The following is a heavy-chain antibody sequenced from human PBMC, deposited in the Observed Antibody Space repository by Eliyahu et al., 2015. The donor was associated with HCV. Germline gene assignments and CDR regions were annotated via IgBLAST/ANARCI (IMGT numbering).Heavy chain of an antibody. CDR3: AKDGGSYAFDY. Sequence: QVQLVESGGGVVQPGRSLRLSCAASGXTFXSYGMHWVRQAPGKGLEWVAVISYDGSNXYYADSVKGRFTISRDNSKNTLYLQMNSLRAEDTAVYYCAKDGGSYAFDYWGQGTLVTVSS. CDR1: GXTFXSYG. V-gene: IGHV3-30*18. J-gene: IGHJ4*02. D-gene: IGHD1-26*01. CDR2: ISYDGSNX.